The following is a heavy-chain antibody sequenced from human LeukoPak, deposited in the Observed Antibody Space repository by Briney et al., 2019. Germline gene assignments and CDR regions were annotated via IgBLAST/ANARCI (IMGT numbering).Heavy chain of an antibody. V-gene: IGHV3-30-3*01. D-gene: IGHD6-13*01. CDR2: ISYDGSNK. CDR3: ARDLPQQLVRAWPGEVDP. Sequence: GGSLRLSCAASGFTFSSYAMHWVRQAPGKGLEWVAVISYDGSNKYYADSVKGRFTISRDNSKNTLYLQMNSLRAEDTAVYYCARDLPQQLVRAWPGEVDPWGQGTLVTVSS. J-gene: IGHJ5*02. CDR1: GFTFSSYA.